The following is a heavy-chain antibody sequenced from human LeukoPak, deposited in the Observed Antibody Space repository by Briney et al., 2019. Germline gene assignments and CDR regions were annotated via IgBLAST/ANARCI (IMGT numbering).Heavy chain of an antibody. V-gene: IGHV3-23*01. CDR1: GFTFSTYA. Sequence: GGSLRLSCAASGFTFSTYAMNWVRQAPGKGLEWVSGISDTGATTVYADSVKGRFTISRDNSKNTVYLQMNSLRGEDTAIYFCATDRCGGECCSHNRDDYWGQGTLVTVSS. D-gene: IGHD2-21*01. J-gene: IGHJ4*02. CDR2: ISDTGATT. CDR3: ATDRCGGECCSHNRDDY.